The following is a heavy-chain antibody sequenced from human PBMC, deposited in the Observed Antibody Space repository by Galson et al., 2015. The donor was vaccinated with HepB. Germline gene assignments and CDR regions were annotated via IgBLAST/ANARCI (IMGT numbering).Heavy chain of an antibody. D-gene: IGHD2-2*01. V-gene: IGHV3-74*01. CDR1: GFSFSNYW. J-gene: IGHJ4*02. CDR2: INSDGSST. CDR3: AREGPCSSSSCNYFDY. Sequence: LRLSCAASGFSFSNYWMHWVRQAPGKGLVWVSRINSDGSSTNYADSVKGRFTISRDNAKNTLYLQMNSLRAEDTAVYYCAREGPCSSSSCNYFDYWGQGTLVTVSS.